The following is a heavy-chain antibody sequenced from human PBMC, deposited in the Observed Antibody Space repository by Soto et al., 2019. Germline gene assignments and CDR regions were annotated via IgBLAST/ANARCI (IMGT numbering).Heavy chain of an antibody. J-gene: IGHJ4*02. Sequence: LGESLKISCKGSGYSFTGHWIGWVRQTPGRGLEGMGIFYPGNFDTKYSPSFQGQVIISADKSISTAYLQWSSLKASDTAMYYCARHITHNRWSTFDYWGQGTQVTVSS. D-gene: IGHD2-15*01. V-gene: IGHV5-51*01. CDR3: ARHITHNRWSTFDY. CDR2: FYPGNFDT. CDR1: GYSFTGHW.